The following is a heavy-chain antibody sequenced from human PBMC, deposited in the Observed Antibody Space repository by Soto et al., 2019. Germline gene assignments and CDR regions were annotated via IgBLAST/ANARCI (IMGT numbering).Heavy chain of an antibody. V-gene: IGHV4-4*07. CDR3: ARYYWSLRYFDL. J-gene: IGHJ4*02. CDR1: GASISTQS. CDR2: VSHIGSA. D-gene: IGHD3-10*01. Sequence: SETLSLTCSVSGASISTQSWSWIRQPAGKGLEWIGHVSHIGSADYSPSLKSRVTMSVDTSKNQFSLNLSSVSAADTAVYYCARYYWSLRYFDLWGQGTLVTVPQ.